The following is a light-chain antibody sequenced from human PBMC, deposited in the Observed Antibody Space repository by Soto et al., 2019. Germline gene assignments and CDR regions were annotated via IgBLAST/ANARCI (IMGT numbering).Light chain of an antibody. V-gene: IGLV3-9*01. Sequence: SYELTQPLSVSVALGQTARITCGGNNIGSKNVHWYQQKPGQAPVLVIYRDYNRPSGIPERFSGSNSVNTATLSISRAQAGYEADYYCQVWDSSTHVVFGGGTKLTVL. CDR2: RDY. J-gene: IGLJ2*01. CDR1: NIGSKN. CDR3: QVWDSSTHVV.